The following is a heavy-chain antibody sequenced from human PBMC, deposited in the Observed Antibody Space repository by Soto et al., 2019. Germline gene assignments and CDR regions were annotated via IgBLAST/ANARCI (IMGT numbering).Heavy chain of an antibody. J-gene: IGHJ6*02. V-gene: IGHV3-48*02. Sequence: LRLSCAASGFTFSSYSMNWVRQAPGKGLEWVSYISSSSSTIYYADSVKGRFTISRDNAKNSLYLQMNSLREVDTVVYYCAMDSYYDFWSSYYFPYRMDVWGQGTTITVSS. CDR3: AMDSYYDFWSSYYFPYRMDV. CDR1: GFTFSSYS. D-gene: IGHD3-3*01. CDR2: ISSSSSTI.